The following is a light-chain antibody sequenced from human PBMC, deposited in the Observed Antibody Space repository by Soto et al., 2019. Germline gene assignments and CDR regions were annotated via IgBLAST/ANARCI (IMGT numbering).Light chain of an antibody. CDR3: QQTFGPPLT. V-gene: IGKV1-39*01. J-gene: IGKJ4*01. Sequence: DIQMTQSPSSLSASVGDRVTISCRASESIGRYLSWYQQKAGKAPNLLIYGASTLQSAVPSRFSGSGSGTDFTLTISSLQPEDFATYYCQQTFGPPLTFGGGIQVEIK. CDR2: GAS. CDR1: ESIGRY.